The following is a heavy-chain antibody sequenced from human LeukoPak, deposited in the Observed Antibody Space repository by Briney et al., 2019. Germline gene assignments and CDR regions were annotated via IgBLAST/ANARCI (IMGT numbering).Heavy chain of an antibody. Sequence: PSETLSLTCAVYGGSFSGYYWSWIRQPPGKGLEWIEEINHSGSTNYNPSLKSRVTISVDTSKNQFSLKLSPVTAADTAVYYCAALKPPSGSYANWGQGTLVTVSS. V-gene: IGHV4-34*01. J-gene: IGHJ4*02. CDR1: GGSFSGYY. D-gene: IGHD1-26*01. CDR3: AALKPPSGSYAN. CDR2: INHSGST.